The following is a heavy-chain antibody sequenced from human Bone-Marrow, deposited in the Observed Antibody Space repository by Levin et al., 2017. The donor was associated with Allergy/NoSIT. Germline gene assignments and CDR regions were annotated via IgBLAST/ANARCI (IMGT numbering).Heavy chain of an antibody. CDR1: GFTFSNYA. CDR3: VRGGESWLQLEFFHQ. D-gene: IGHD5-24*01. CDR2: ISNDGTSI. J-gene: IGHJ1*01. V-gene: IGHV3-64D*06. Sequence: GESLKISCSASGFTFSNYAMYWVRQAPGKRLEFVSGISNDGTSIHYADSVKGRFTIPRDNSKNTLYLQMTNLRADDTAVYHCVRGGESWLQLEFFHQWGQGTLVTVSS.